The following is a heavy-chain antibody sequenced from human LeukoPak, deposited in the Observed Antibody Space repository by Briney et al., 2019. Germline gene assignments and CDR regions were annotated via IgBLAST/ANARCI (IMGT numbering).Heavy chain of an antibody. Sequence: GGSLRLSCAASGFTFSSYGMHWVRQAPGKGLEWVAVISYDGSNKYYADSVKGRFTISRDNSKNTLYLQMNSLRAEDTAVYYCAKEDYTTVTSLGYWGQGTLVTVSS. D-gene: IGHD4-17*01. CDR1: GFTFSSYG. J-gene: IGHJ4*02. CDR3: AKEDYTTVTSLGY. CDR2: ISYDGSNK. V-gene: IGHV3-30*18.